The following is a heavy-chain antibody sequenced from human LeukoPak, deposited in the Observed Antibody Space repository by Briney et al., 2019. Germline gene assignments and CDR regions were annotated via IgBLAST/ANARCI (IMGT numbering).Heavy chain of an antibody. D-gene: IGHD3-10*01. CDR2: ISGSGGST. CDR3: AKALGVRGVFDY. J-gene: IGHJ4*02. V-gene: IGHV3-23*01. CDR1: GFTFSSYA. Sequence: GGSLRLSCAASGFTFSSYAMSWVRQAPGKGLEWVSTISGSGGSTYYADSVKGRFTISRDNSKNTLYLQMNSLRAEDTAVYYCAKALGVRGVFDYWGQGTLVTVSS.